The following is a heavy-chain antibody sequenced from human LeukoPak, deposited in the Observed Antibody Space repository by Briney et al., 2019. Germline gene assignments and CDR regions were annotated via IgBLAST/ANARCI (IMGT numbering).Heavy chain of an antibody. D-gene: IGHD4-17*01. V-gene: IGHV3-30*03. J-gene: IGHJ4*02. CDR1: GFTFSSYG. Sequence: PGGSLRLSCAASGFTFSSYGMHWVRQAPGKGLEWVAVISYDGSDKYYADSVKGRFTISRDDAKNLLYLDMNSLRVEDTAVYYCARGHTAVTRHFDFWGQGTLVTVSS. CDR3: ARGHTAVTRHFDF. CDR2: ISYDGSDK.